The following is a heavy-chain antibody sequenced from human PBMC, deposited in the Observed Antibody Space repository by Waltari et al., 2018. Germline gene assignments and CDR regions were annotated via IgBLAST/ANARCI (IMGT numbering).Heavy chain of an antibody. J-gene: IGHJ4*02. CDR2: LYSSGVT. D-gene: IGHD3-10*01. CDR1: GFTVSSNY. Sequence: EVQLVESGGGLIQRGGSLRLSCVVSGFTVSSNYMIWVRQAPGKGLGWVSILYSSGVTSYADSVKGRFTISRDNDENSLYLHMHNLRAEDTAVYYCASRRGDWGQGTLVTVSS. V-gene: IGHV3-53*01. CDR3: ASRRGD.